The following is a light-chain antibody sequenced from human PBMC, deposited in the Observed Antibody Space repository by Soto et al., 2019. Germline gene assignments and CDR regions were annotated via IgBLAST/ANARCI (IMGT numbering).Light chain of an antibody. CDR3: GTWDSILSTFV. V-gene: IGLV1-51*02. J-gene: IGLJ1*01. CDR2: END. Sequence: QSVLTQPPSVSAAPGRKVTMSCSGGSSNIGRNYVSWHQQVPGTAPKLLIYENDKRPSGVPDRFSGSKSGTSATLGITGLQTGDEADYYCGTWDSILSTFVFGTGTKVTV. CDR1: SSNIGRNY.